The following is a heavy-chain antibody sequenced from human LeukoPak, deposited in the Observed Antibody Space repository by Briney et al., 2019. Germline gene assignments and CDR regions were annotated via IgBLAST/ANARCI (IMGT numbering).Heavy chain of an antibody. J-gene: IGHJ6*04. CDR3: ARGALGYCSSTSCYRVYYYYGMDV. CDR1: GGSISSYY. V-gene: IGHV4-59*12. D-gene: IGHD2-2*02. Sequence: SETLSLTCSVSGGSISSYYWSWIRQPPGKGLEWIGNIFYTGSTKYNPSLKSRVTISVDTSKNQFSLKLSSVTAADTAVYYCARGALGYCSSTSCYRVYYYYGMDVWGKGTTVTVSS. CDR2: IFYTGST.